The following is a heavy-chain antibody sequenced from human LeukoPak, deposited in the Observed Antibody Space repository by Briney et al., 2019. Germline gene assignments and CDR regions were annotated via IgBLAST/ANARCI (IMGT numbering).Heavy chain of an antibody. CDR3: TRERPTLIGWSWFDP. Sequence: SETLSLTCAVSVHSISNDYYSGWIRQSPGKGLEWIGTISHSGSTYYNPSLKSRVTISVDKYKNQFSLKLTSVTAADTAVYYCTRERPTLIGWSWFDPWGQGTLVTVSS. CDR2: ISHSGST. V-gene: IGHV4-38-2*02. D-gene: IGHD6-19*01. J-gene: IGHJ5*02. CDR1: VHSISNDYY.